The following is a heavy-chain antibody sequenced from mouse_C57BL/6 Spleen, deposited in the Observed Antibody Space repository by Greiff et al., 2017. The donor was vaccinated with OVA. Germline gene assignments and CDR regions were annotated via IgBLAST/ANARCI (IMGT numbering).Heavy chain of an antibody. CDR3: ARETGTWGAMDY. Sequence: EVKVVESGGGLVKPGGSLKLSCAASGFTFSSYAMSWVRQTPEKRLEWVATISDGGSYTYYPDNVKGRFTISRDNAKNNLYLQMSHLKSEDTAMYYCARETGTWGAMDYWGQGTSVTVSS. CDR1: GFTFSSYA. V-gene: IGHV5-4*01. D-gene: IGHD4-1*01. CDR2: ISDGGSYT. J-gene: IGHJ4*01.